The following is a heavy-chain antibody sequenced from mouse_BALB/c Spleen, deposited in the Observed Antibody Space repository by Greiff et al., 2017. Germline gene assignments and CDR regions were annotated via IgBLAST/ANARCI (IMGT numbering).Heavy chain of an antibody. Sequence: VKLQESGAELVKPGASVKLSCKASGYTFTSYDINWVRQRPEQGLEWIGWIFPGDGSTKYNEKFKGKATLTTDKSSSTAYMQLSRLTSEDSAVYFCARGTTATLWYFDVWGAGTTVTVSS. CDR2: IFPGDGST. V-gene: IGHV1-85*01. D-gene: IGHD1-2*01. CDR1: GYTFTSYD. CDR3: ARGTTATLWYFDV. J-gene: IGHJ1*01.